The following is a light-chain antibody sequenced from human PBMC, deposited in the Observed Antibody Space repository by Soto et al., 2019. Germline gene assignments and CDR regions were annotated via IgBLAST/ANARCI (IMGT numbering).Light chain of an antibody. CDR2: KAS. CDR3: QQYNTYSRP. V-gene: IGKV1-5*03. J-gene: IGKJ1*01. CDR1: QSISNW. Sequence: DIQMTQSPSTLSASVGDRVTITCRASQSISNWLAWYQQRPGKAPKLLIYKASSLEGGVPSRFSGSGSGTEFTLTLSSLQPDDFATYYFQQYNTYSRPFGQGTKVEIK.